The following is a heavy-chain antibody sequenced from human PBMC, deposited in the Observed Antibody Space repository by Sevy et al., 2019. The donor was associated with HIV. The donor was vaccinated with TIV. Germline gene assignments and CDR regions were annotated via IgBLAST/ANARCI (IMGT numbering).Heavy chain of an antibody. J-gene: IGHJ4*02. Sequence: GGSLRLSCAASGFTFSPYSMNWIRQAPGKGLEWLSYISGTGNTIYYAGSVEGRFTISRDNAKNSLYLQMNSLRAEDTAVYYCARVPLYSDSHINDYWGQGTLVTVSS. D-gene: IGHD3-22*01. V-gene: IGHV3-48*04. CDR2: ISGTGNTI. CDR1: GFTFSPYS. CDR3: ARVPLYSDSHINDY.